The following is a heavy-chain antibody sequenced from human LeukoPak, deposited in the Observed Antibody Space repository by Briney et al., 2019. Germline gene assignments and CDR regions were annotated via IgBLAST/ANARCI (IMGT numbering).Heavy chain of an antibody. CDR1: GYTFTSYG. Sequence: ASVKVSCKASGYTFTSYGVSWVRHAPGQGLEWMGWSSAYNGNTNYAQKLQGRVTMTTDTSTSTAYMELRSLRSDDTAVYYCAKDRSITMMAAWGQGTLVTVSS. D-gene: IGHD3-22*01. CDR3: AKDRSITMMAA. J-gene: IGHJ5*02. CDR2: SSAYNGNT. V-gene: IGHV1-18*01.